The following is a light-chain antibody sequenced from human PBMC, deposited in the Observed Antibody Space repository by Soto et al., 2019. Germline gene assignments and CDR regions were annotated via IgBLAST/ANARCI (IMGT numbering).Light chain of an antibody. CDR2: EVS. CDR1: QSLLHTTGETF. Sequence: DVVMTQPPLSLSVAPGQPASISCTSSQSLLHTTGETFLFWYLQKPGQSPQLLIYEVSTRVSGVPDRFSGSGSGTDFTLEISRVETDDVGIYYCMQSTQLPPTFGQGTRLEIK. V-gene: IGKV2D-29*02. J-gene: IGKJ5*01. CDR3: MQSTQLPPT.